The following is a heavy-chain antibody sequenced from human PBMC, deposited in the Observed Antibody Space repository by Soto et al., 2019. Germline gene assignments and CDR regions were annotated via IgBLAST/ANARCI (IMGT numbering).Heavy chain of an antibody. Sequence: QVQLVQSGAEVKKPGASVKVSCKASGYTFTSYGISWVRQAPGQALEWMGWISAYNGNTNYAQKLQGRVTMTTDTSTSTAYMELRSLRSDDTAVYYCASVRYCSSTSCYTEGWFDPWGQGTLVTVSS. CDR3: ASVRYCSSTSCYTEGWFDP. J-gene: IGHJ5*02. D-gene: IGHD2-2*02. CDR1: GYTFTSYG. CDR2: ISAYNGNT. V-gene: IGHV1-18*04.